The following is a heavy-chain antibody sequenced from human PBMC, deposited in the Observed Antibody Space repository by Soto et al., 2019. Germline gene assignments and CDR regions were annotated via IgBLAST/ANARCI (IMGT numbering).Heavy chain of an antibody. V-gene: IGHV3-30*18. CDR2: ISYDGSNK. Sequence: GSSLRLSCAASGFTISSYGMHWVRQAPGTGLEWVAVISYDGSNKYYADSVKGRFTISRDNSKNTLYLQMNSLRAEDTAVYYCAKDHIPYYYDDYGMDVWGQGTAVTVSS. CDR3: AKDHIPYYYDDYGMDV. CDR1: GFTISSYG. J-gene: IGHJ6*02.